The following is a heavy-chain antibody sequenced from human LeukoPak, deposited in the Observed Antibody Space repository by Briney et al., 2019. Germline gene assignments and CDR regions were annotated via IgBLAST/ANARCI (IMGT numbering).Heavy chain of an antibody. Sequence: SGPTLLNPTQTLTLTFIVSGFSLSSSGVAVCWIRQPPGTAPAWPTLISWNDEKRYHPSLSSKLRISKDIPRDQVVLTVTNVDPVDTTTYYCARSPASGSYYLHFDYWGHGTLVTVSS. CDR1: GFSLSSSGVA. V-gene: IGHV2-5*01. D-gene: IGHD3-10*01. CDR3: ARSPASGSYYLHFDY. CDR2: ISWNDEK. J-gene: IGHJ4*01.